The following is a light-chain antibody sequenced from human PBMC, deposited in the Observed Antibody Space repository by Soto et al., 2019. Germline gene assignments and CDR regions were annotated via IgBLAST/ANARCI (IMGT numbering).Light chain of an antibody. CDR3: SSYTSSSLVV. CDR1: ISDVGGYNY. Sequence: QSVLTQPASVSGSPGQSITISCTGTISDVGGYNYVSWYQQHPGKAPKLKIYEVTNRPSGVSNRFSGSRSGNTASLTISGLQPEDEADYYCSSYTSSSLVVFGGGTKLTVL. V-gene: IGLV2-14*01. J-gene: IGLJ2*01. CDR2: EVT.